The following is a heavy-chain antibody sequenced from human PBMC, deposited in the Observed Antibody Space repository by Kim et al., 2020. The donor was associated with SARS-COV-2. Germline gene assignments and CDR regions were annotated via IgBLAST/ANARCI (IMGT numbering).Heavy chain of an antibody. CDR3: AREVFWSGYNWFDP. Sequence: GKGRFTSSRDNDKNALYLQMNSLSAEDTAVYYCAREVFWSGYNWFDPWGQGTLVTVSS. J-gene: IGHJ5*02. D-gene: IGHD3-3*01. V-gene: IGHV3-11*01.